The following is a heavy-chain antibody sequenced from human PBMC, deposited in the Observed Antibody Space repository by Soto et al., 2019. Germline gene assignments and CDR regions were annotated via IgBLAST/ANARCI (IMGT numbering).Heavy chain of an antibody. V-gene: IGHV4-38-2*01. J-gene: IGHJ6*02. CDR2: IYHSGST. D-gene: IGHD5-18*01. CDR3: ARGGYSYGYVYYYYGMDV. Sequence: SETLSLTCAVSGYSISSGYYWGWIRQPPGKGLEWIGSIYHSGSTYYNPSLKSRVTISVDTSKNQFSLKLGSVTAADTAVYYCARGGYSYGYVYYYYGMDVWGQGTTVTVSS. CDR1: GYSISSGYY.